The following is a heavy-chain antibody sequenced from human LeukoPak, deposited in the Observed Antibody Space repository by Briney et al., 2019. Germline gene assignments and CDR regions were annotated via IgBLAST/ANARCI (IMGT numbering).Heavy chain of an antibody. D-gene: IGHD3-9*01. Sequence: GGSLRLSCAASGFTFSSYAMSWARQVPGKGLEWVSAISGSDGSTHYADSVKGRFTISRDNSKNTLYLQMNSLRAEDTAVYYCAKGRSDILTGDTLGHYYGMDVWGQGTTVTVSS. CDR1: GFTFSSYA. J-gene: IGHJ6*02. CDR3: AKGRSDILTGDTLGHYYGMDV. V-gene: IGHV3-23*01. CDR2: ISGSDGST.